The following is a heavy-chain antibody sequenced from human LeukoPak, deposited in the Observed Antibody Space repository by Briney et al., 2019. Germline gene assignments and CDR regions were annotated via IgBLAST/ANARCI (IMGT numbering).Heavy chain of an antibody. V-gene: IGHV1-8*01. CDR3: ARVFGDYGSGSYYNGRDYYYYGMDV. Sequence: ASVKVSCKASGYTFTSYDINRVRQATGQGLEWMGWMNPNSGNTGYAQKFQGRVTMTRNTSISTAYMELSSLRSEDTAVYYCARVFGDYGSGSYYNGRDYYYYGMDVWGQGTTVTVSS. CDR1: GYTFTSYD. D-gene: IGHD3-10*01. J-gene: IGHJ6*02. CDR2: MNPNSGNT.